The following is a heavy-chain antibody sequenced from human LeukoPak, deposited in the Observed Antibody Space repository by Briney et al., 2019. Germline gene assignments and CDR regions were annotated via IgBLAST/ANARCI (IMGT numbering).Heavy chain of an antibody. V-gene: IGHV3-11*04. J-gene: IGHJ4*02. CDR3: ARDAEYSSSSYVDY. CDR2: ISSSGSTI. Sequence: GGSLRLSCAASGFTFSDYYMSWIRQAPGKGLEWVSYISSSGSTIYYADSVKGRFTISGDNAKNSLYLQMNRLRAEHTAVYYCARDAEYSSSSYVDYWGQGTLVTVSS. CDR1: GFTFSDYY. D-gene: IGHD6-6*01.